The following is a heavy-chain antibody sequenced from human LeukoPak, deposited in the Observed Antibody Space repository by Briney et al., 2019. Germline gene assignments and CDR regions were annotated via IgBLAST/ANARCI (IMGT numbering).Heavy chain of an antibody. J-gene: IGHJ3*02. Sequence: PSETLSLTCTVSGGSINSYYWSWIRQPPGKGLEWIGYIYYTGRTNYNPSLKSRVTISVDTSKNQFSLKLSSVTAADTAVYYCARDGAGIYDAFDIWGQGTMVTVSS. CDR3: ARDGAGIYDAFDI. CDR2: IYYTGRT. CDR1: GGSINSYY. D-gene: IGHD3-10*01. V-gene: IGHV4-59*01.